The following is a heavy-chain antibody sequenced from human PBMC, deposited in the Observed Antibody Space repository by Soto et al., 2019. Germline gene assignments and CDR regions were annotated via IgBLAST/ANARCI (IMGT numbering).Heavy chain of an antibody. D-gene: IGHD2-15*01. J-gene: IGHJ3*02. CDR2: ISYDGSNK. CDR3: VREPRYCSGGSCSIMGDAFDI. CDR1: GFTFSSYA. V-gene: IGHV3-30-3*01. Sequence: GGSLRLSCAASGFTFSSYAMHWVRQAPGKGLEWVAVISYDGSNKYYADSVKGRFTISRDNSKNTLYLQMSGLRVDDTAVYYCVREPRYCSGGSCSIMGDAFDIWGQGTKVTVSS.